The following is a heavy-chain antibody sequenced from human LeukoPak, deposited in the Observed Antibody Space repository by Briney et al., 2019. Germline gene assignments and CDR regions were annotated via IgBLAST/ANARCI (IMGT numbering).Heavy chain of an antibody. CDR1: GFTFSSYA. Sequence: GGSLRLSCAASGFTFSSYAMSWVRQAPGKGLEWVSAISGSDGSTYYADSVRGRFTISRDNSKNTLYLQMNSLRAEDTAVYYCAKDTSGYYARWGDHWGQGTLVTVSS. J-gene: IGHJ4*02. CDR3: AKDTSGYYARWGDH. CDR2: ISGSDGST. D-gene: IGHD3-22*01. V-gene: IGHV3-23*01.